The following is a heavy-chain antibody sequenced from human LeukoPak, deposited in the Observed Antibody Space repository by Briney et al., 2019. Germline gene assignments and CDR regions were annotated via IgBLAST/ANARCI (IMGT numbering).Heavy chain of an antibody. CDR3: ARGGSSWADAFDI. V-gene: IGHV4-39*07. D-gene: IGHD6-13*01. CDR1: GGSISSSSYY. CDR2: IYYSGST. Sequence: SETLSLTCTVSGGSISSSSYYWGWIRQPPGKGLEWIGSIYYSGSTYYNPSLKSRVTISVDTSKNQFSLKLSSVTAADTAVYYCARGGSSWADAFDIWGQGTMVTVSS. J-gene: IGHJ3*02.